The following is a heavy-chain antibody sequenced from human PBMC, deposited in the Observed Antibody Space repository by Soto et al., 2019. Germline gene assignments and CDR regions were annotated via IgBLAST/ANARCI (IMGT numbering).Heavy chain of an antibody. D-gene: IGHD4-4*01. CDR2: IIPIFGTA. CDR3: AKTDTVTTDYYYGMDV. J-gene: IGHJ6*02. Sequence: ASVKVSCKASGGTFSSYAISWVRQAPGQGLEWMGGIIPIFGTANYAQKFQGRVTITADESTSTAYMELSSLRSEDTAVYYCAKTDTVTTDYYYGMDVWGQGTTVTVSS. V-gene: IGHV1-69*13. CDR1: GGTFSSYA.